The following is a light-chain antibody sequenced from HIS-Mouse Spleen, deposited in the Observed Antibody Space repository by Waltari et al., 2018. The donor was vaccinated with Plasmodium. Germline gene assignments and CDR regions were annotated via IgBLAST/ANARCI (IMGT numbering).Light chain of an antibody. CDR1: QSVSSN. CDR2: GAS. V-gene: IGKV3-15*01. J-gene: IGKJ3*01. CDR3: QQYNNWSFT. Sequence: EIVMTQSPATLSVSPGDRATLSCRSSQSVSSNLAWYQQNPGQAPRPLIYGASTRATGIPARFSGSGSGTEFTLTISSLQSEDFAVYYCQQYNNWSFTFGPGTKVDIK.